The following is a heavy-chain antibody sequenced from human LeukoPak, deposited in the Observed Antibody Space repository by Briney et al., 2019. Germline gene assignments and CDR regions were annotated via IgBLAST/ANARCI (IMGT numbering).Heavy chain of an antibody. CDR3: AREGRYCTNGVCYYYHYYMDV. Sequence: GGSLRLSCAASGFTFSSYWMTWVRQAPGKGLEWVANIKEDGSEKYYVDSVKGRFTISRDNAKNSLYLQMNSLRAEDTAVYYCAREGRYCTNGVCYYYHYYMDVWGKGTTVTVSS. D-gene: IGHD2-8*01. CDR1: GFTFSSYW. CDR2: IKEDGSEK. V-gene: IGHV3-7*01. J-gene: IGHJ6*03.